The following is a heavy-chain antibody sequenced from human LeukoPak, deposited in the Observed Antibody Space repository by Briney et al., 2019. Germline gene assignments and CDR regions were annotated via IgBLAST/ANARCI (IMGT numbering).Heavy chain of an antibody. Sequence: PGGSLRLSCAASGFTFSSYGMSWVRQAPGKGLEWVSAISGTGGTTYYADSVKGRFTISRDNSKNTLYLQMNSLRAEDTAVYYCAKDEPDIVVVPAAIWAFDAFDIWGQGTMVTVSS. CDR1: GFTFSSYG. V-gene: IGHV3-23*01. D-gene: IGHD2-2*01. CDR3: AKDEPDIVVVPAAIWAFDAFDI. J-gene: IGHJ3*02. CDR2: ISGTGGTT.